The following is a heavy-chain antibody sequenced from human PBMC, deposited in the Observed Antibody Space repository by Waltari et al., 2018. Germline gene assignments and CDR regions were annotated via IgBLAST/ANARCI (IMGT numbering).Heavy chain of an antibody. CDR3: TRSRRTYSDLGY. Sequence: EVQLVESGGGLVQPGRSLRLSCTAAGFTFGDYAMRWFRQAPGKGLEWVGFIRSKAYGGTTEYAASVKGRFTISRDDSKSIAYLQMNSLKTEDTAVYYCTRSRRTYSDLGYWGQGTLVTVSS. CDR2: IRSKAYGGTT. CDR1: GFTFGDYA. D-gene: IGHD2-21*01. J-gene: IGHJ4*02. V-gene: IGHV3-49*03.